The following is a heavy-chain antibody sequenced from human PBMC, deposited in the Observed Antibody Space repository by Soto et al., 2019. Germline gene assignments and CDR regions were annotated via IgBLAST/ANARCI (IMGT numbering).Heavy chain of an antibody. CDR3: ASGYCSSTRCLYYFYY. Sequence: SVKVSCKASGGTFNYYTTTWVRQAPGQGLEWMGGIIPIFGTANYAQNFQGRATISADESTSTAYMELSSLRSEDTAVYYCASGYCSSTRCLYYFYYWGQGTLVTVSS. CDR2: IIPIFGTA. D-gene: IGHD2-2*03. V-gene: IGHV1-69*13. J-gene: IGHJ4*02. CDR1: GGTFNYYT.